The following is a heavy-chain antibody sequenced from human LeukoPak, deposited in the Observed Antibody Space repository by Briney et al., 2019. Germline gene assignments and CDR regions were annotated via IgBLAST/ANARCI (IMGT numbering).Heavy chain of an antibody. D-gene: IGHD4-17*01. V-gene: IGHV3-23*01. Sequence: GGSLRPSCAASGFTFSSYAMSWVRQAPGKGLEWVSAISGSGGSTYYADSVKGRFTISRDNSKNTLYLQMNSLRAEDTAVYYCAKNPNFYGDYSDYWGQGTLVTVSS. CDR3: AKNPNFYGDYSDY. CDR2: ISGSGGST. CDR1: GFTFSSYA. J-gene: IGHJ4*02.